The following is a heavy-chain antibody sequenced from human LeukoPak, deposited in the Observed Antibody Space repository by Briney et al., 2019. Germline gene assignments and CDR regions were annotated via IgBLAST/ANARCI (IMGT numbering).Heavy chain of an antibody. CDR3: ARGISLGIAAAGYRH. V-gene: IGHV4-59*01. CDR2: IYYSGST. J-gene: IGHJ4*02. CDR1: GGSISSYY. Sequence: SETLSLTCTVSGGSISSYYWSWIRQPPGKGLEWIGYIYYSGSTNYNPSLKSRDTISVDTSKNQFSLKLSSVTAADTAVYYCARGISLGIAAAGYRHWGQGTLVTVSS. D-gene: IGHD6-13*01.